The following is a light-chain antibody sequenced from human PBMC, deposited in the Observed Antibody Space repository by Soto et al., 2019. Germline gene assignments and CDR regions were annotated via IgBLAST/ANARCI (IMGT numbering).Light chain of an antibody. CDR1: QNIKNY. CDR2: DAS. Sequence: IQMTQSPSSLSASVGDRVTITCQASQNIKNYLNWYQRKPERAPKLLIYDASNLEAGVPSRSRGSGSGTDFTFTISRLQPEEIATDYCQQYENLPTFGRGTRLEIK. CDR3: QQYENLPT. V-gene: IGKV1-33*01. J-gene: IGKJ5*01.